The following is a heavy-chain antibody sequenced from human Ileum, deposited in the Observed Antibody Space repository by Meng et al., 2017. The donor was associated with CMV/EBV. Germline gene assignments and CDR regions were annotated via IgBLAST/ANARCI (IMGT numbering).Heavy chain of an antibody. Sequence: ASGYTFSNHDINWVRRAAGQGLEWMGWMNPYSGNSDFTQKFQGRVTMTRDTSTNTAYMELSRLTSDDTAIYYCARGGGGSSSWDFDYWGQGALVTVSS. D-gene: IGHD2-2*01. CDR2: MNPYSGNS. J-gene: IGHJ4*02. CDR3: ARGGGGSSSWDFDY. CDR1: GYTFSNHD. V-gene: IGHV1-8*02.